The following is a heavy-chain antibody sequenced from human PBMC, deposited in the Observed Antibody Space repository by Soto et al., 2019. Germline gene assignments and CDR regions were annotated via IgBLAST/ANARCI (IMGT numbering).Heavy chain of an antibody. V-gene: IGHV4-39*01. Sequence: PSETLSLTCTVSGASISSSTYYWGWIRQPPGKGLEWIGSIYYSGSTYYNPSLKSRVTISVDTSKNQFSLKLSSVTAADTAVYYCARRGSVSYSDYWGQGTLVTVSS. CDR2: IYYSGST. D-gene: IGHD3-10*01. J-gene: IGHJ4*02. CDR3: ARRGSVSYSDY. CDR1: GASISSSTYY.